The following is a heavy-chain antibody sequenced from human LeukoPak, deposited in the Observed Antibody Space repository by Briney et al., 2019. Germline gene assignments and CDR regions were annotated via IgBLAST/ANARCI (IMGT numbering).Heavy chain of an antibody. CDR1: GYTFTSYA. Sequence: ASVKVSCKASGYTFTSYAMNWVRQAPGQGLEWMGWINTNTGNPTYAQGFTGRFVFSLDTSVSTAYLQISSLKAEDTAVYYCARPHEEEQPNWSDPWGQGTLVTVSS. CDR3: ARPHEEEQPNWSDP. CDR2: INTNTGNP. D-gene: IGHD6-13*01. V-gene: IGHV7-4-1*02. J-gene: IGHJ5*02.